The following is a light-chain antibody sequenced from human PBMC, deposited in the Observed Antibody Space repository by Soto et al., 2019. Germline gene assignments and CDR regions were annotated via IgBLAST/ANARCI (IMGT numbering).Light chain of an antibody. CDR1: QSVSSN. CDR3: QYNNKRLIT. CDR2: GAS. J-gene: IGKJ5*01. V-gene: IGKV3-15*01. Sequence: EIVMTQSPATLSVSPGERATLSCRASQSVSSNLAWYQQKPGQAPRLLIYGASTRATGIPARFSGSGSGTVSTLISSRLQYEFFAVYYWQYNNKRLITFGQGTQLEIK.